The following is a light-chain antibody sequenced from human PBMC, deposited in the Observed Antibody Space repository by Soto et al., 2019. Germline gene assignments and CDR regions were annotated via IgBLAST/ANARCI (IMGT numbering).Light chain of an antibody. Sequence: EIVLTQSPATLSLSPGERATLSCRASQSVSSYLAWYQQKPGKAPRLLIYDASNRATGIPARFSGSGSGTDFSLTISILEPEDFAVYYCQQRSNWPRFTFGPGTKVDIK. V-gene: IGKV3-11*01. CDR2: DAS. CDR3: QQRSNWPRFT. CDR1: QSVSSY. J-gene: IGKJ3*01.